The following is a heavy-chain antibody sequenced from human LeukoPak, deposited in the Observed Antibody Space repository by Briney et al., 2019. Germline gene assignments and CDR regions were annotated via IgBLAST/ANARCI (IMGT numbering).Heavy chain of an antibody. Sequence: GGSLRLSCAASGSIFNSAWMNWVRQAPGKGLEWVGRIKNKIEGGVTDYTAAVEGRFTISRDDSENTLYLQMNSLKTEDTAVYYCTTGIDYWGQGTLVTVSS. CDR1: GSIFNSAW. V-gene: IGHV3-15*01. CDR2: IKNKIEGGVT. CDR3: TTGIDY. J-gene: IGHJ4*02.